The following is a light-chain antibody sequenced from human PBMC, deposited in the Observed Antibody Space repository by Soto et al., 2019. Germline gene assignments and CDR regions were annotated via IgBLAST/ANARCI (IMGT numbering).Light chain of an antibody. CDR2: SNN. CDR1: SSNIGSNT. V-gene: IGLV1-44*01. J-gene: IGLJ3*02. Sequence: QSVLTQPPSASGTPGQRVTISCSGSSSNIGSNTVNWYQQLPGTAPKLLIYSNNQRPSGVPDRFSGSKSGTSASLASSGLQSEDEADYYCAAWDDSLNGFRVFGGGPKLTVL. CDR3: AAWDDSLNGFRV.